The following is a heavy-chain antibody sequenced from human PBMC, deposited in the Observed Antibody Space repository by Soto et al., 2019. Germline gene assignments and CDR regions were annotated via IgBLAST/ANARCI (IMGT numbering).Heavy chain of an antibody. CDR2: INSDGSST. J-gene: IGHJ5*02. CDR3: AARGVYYDSSGYYYEVDP. D-gene: IGHD3-22*01. CDR1: GFTFSSYW. V-gene: IGHV3-74*01. Sequence: GGSLRLSCAASGFTFSSYWMHWVRQAPGKGLVWVSRINSDGSSTSYADSVKGRFTISRDNAKNTLYLQMNSLRAEDTAVYYCAARGVYYDSSGYYYEVDPWGQGTLVTVSS.